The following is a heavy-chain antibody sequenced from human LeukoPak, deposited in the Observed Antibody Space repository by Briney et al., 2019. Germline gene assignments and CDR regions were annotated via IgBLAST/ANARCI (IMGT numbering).Heavy chain of an antibody. Sequence: GGSLRLSCAASGFTFSSYEMNWVRQAPGKGLEWVSYINSSASSIYYADSVKGRFTISRDNAKNSLYLQMDSLRAEDTAVYYCVRQPPANCSSASCYGGFDYWGQGTLVTVSS. CDR3: VRQPPANCSSASCYGGFDY. J-gene: IGHJ4*02. CDR2: INSSASSI. D-gene: IGHD2-2*01. V-gene: IGHV3-48*03. CDR1: GFTFSSYE.